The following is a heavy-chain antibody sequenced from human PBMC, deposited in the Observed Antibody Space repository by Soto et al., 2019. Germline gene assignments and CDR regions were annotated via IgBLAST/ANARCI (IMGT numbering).Heavy chain of an antibody. CDR3: ARLVRYSYGYGGNWFDP. CDR2: IYYSGST. Sequence: SETLSLTCSVSGGSISTGGYYWSWIRQHPGKGLEWIGYIYYSGSTYYNPSLKSRVTMSVDTSKNQFSLKLSSVTAADTAVYYCARLVRYSYGYGGNWFDPWGQGTLVTVSS. J-gene: IGHJ5*02. D-gene: IGHD5-18*01. CDR1: GGSISTGGYY. V-gene: IGHV4-31*03.